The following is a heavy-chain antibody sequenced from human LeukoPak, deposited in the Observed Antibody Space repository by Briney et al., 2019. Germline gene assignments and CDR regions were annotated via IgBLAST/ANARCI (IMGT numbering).Heavy chain of an antibody. V-gene: IGHV3-23*01. CDR1: GLTFSNYG. J-gene: IGHJ6*03. D-gene: IGHD2-15*01. CDR3: ARVLRYCSGGNCYSGGLGYMDV. CDR2: ISGSGDST. Sequence: GGSLRLSCAASGLTFSNYGMSWVRQAPGKGLEWVSAISGSGDSTYYADSVKGRFTISRDNSKNTLYLQMNSLRAEDTAVYYCARVLRYCSGGNCYSGGLGYMDVWGKGTTVTISS.